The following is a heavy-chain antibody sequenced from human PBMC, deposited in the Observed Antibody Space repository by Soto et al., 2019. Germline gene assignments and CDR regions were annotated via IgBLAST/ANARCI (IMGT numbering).Heavy chain of an antibody. D-gene: IGHD6-6*01. CDR3: ARRAFGSSRSFDI. Sequence: LRLSCTGSGFAFSSHPMSWVRQAPERGLEWVSGISDGGDLTYNADSVRGRFTISRDNSKNTLFLQMNSLRVEDTAVYYCARRAFGSSRSFDIWGQGTMVTVSS. CDR1: GFAFSSHP. J-gene: IGHJ3*02. V-gene: IGHV3-23*01. CDR2: ISDGGDLT.